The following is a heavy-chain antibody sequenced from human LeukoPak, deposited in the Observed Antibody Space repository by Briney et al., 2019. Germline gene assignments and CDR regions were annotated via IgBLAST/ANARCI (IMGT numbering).Heavy chain of an antibody. Sequence: GGSLRLSCAASRFTFSSYSMNWVRQAPGKGLEWVSSISSSSSYIYYAESVKGRFTISRDNAKNSLYLQMNSLRAEDTAVYYCARDGASIAAHGDYWGQGTLVTVSS. D-gene: IGHD6-6*01. V-gene: IGHV3-21*01. CDR3: ARDGASIAAHGDY. J-gene: IGHJ4*02. CDR2: ISSSSSYI. CDR1: RFTFSSYS.